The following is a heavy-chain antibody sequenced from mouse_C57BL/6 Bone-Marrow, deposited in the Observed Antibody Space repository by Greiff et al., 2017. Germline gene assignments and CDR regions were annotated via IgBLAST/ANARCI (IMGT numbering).Heavy chain of an antibody. J-gene: IGHJ1*03. Sequence: EVKLVESGPGLAKPSQTLSLTCSVTGYSITSDYWNWIRKFPGNKLEYMGYISYSGSTYYNPSLKSRISITRDTSKNQYYLQLNSVTTEDTATYYCAGGGTTVPSYWYFDVWGTGTTVTVSS. CDR2: ISYSGST. CDR3: AGGGTTVPSYWYFDV. V-gene: IGHV3-8*01. CDR1: GYSITSDY. D-gene: IGHD1-1*01.